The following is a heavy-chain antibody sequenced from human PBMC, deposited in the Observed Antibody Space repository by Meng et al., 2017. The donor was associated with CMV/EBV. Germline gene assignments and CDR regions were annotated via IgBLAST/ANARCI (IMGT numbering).Heavy chain of an antibody. CDR2: IYSGGST. D-gene: IGHD3-22*01. V-gene: IGHV3-53*01. Sequence: GSLKISCAASGFTVSSNYMSWVRQAPGKGLEWVSVIYSGGSTYYADSVKGRFTISRDNSKNTLYLQMNSLRAEDTAVYYCARGVTPYYYDSSGYSAYYFDYWGQGTLVTVSS. CDR1: GFTVSSNY. J-gene: IGHJ4*02. CDR3: ARGVTPYYYDSSGYSAYYFDY.